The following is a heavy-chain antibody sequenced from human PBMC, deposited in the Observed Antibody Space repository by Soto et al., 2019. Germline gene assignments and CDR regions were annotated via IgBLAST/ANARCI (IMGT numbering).Heavy chain of an antibody. CDR1: GGTFSSYT. D-gene: IGHD1-26*01. CDR3: ATVGYQVENY. J-gene: IGHJ4*02. Sequence: QVQLVQSGAEVKKPGSSVKVSCKASGGTFSSYTISWVRQAPGQGLEWMGRIIPILGIANYAQKFQGRVTITADKSPSTAYTELSRLRSEGTAVYYCATVGYQVENYWGQGTRVTVSS. V-gene: IGHV1-69*02. CDR2: IIPILGIA.